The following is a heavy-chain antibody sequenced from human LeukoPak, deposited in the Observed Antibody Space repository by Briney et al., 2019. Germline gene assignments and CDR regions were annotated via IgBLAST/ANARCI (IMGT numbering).Heavy chain of an antibody. Sequence: SETLSLTCTVSGYSISSGYYWGWIRQPPGKGLEWIGSIYHSGSTYYNPSLKSRVTISVDTSKNQFSLKLSSVTAADTAVYYCARTQWRSFDYWGQGTLVTVSS. D-gene: IGHD6-19*01. J-gene: IGHJ4*02. CDR3: ARTQWRSFDY. V-gene: IGHV4-38-2*02. CDR2: IYHSGST. CDR1: GYSISSGYY.